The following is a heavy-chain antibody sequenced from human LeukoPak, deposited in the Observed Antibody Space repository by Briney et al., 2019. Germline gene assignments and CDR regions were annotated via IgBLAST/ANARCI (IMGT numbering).Heavy chain of an antibody. D-gene: IGHD6-13*01. CDR3: AKALDIYSGTGFDY. Sequence: GGSLRLSCAASGFTFSSYGMHWVRQAPGKGLEWVAFIRYDGSNKYYADSVKGRFTISRDNSKNTLYLQVSSLRVEDTAVYYCAKALDIYSGTGFDYWGQGTLVTVSS. V-gene: IGHV3-30*02. J-gene: IGHJ4*02. CDR2: IRYDGSNK. CDR1: GFTFSSYG.